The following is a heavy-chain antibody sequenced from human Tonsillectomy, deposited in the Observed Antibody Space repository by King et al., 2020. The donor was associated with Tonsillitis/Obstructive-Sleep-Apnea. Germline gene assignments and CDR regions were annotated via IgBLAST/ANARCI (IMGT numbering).Heavy chain of an antibody. V-gene: IGHV1-46*01. CDR2: INPSSGTT. J-gene: IGHJ4*02. D-gene: IGHD2-21*01. CDR1: GYTFTRYY. Sequence: QLVQSGAEVKTPGASVKVSCKASGYTFTRYYIHWVRQARGQGLEWMGIINPSSGTTSYAQKFQGRVTMTTDTSASTVYLELSSLRSEDTAVYYCARDDVVGRCIDSWGQGTLVTVSS. CDR3: ARDDVVGRCIDS.